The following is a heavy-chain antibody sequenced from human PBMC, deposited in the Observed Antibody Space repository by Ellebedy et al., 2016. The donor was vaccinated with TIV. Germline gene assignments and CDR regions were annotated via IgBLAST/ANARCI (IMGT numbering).Heavy chain of an antibody. Sequence: GESLKISCEASGSTVSSNYMSWVRQAPGKGLEWVSLIYIDGSTSFADSVRGKFTISRDNSKNTVYLQMNSLRVEDTAVYYCARETFNDVDLIVWGRGDIWGQGTMVTVSS. J-gene: IGHJ3*02. V-gene: IGHV3-66*01. CDR3: ARETFNDVDLIVWGRGDI. CDR1: GSTVSSNY. CDR2: IYIDGST. D-gene: IGHD3-22*01.